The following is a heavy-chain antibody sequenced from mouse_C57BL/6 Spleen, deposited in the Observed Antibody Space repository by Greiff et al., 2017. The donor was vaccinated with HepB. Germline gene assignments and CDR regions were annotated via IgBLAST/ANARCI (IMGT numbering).Heavy chain of an antibody. J-gene: IGHJ2*01. Sequence: EVMLVESGGGLVKPGGSLKLSCAASGFTFSDYGMHWVRQAPEKGLEWVAYISSGSSTIYYAAPVKGRFTISRDNAKNTLFLQMTSLRSEDTAMYYCARKYYGSSYIDYWGQGTTLTVSS. V-gene: IGHV5-17*01. CDR3: ARKYYGSSYIDY. CDR2: ISSGSSTI. D-gene: IGHD1-1*01. CDR1: GFTFSDYG.